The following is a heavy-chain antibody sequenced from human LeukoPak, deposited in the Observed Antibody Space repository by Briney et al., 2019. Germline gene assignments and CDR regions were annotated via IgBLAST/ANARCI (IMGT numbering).Heavy chain of an antibody. Sequence: PSETLSLTCTVSGGSISSGGYYWSWIRQHPGKGLEWIGYIYYSGSTYYNPSLKSRVTISVDTSKNQFSLKLSSVTAADTAAYYCARLYFDSTYYFDYWGQGTLVTVSS. CDR3: ARLYFDSTYYFDY. CDR1: GGSISSGGYY. D-gene: IGHD3-9*01. CDR2: IYYSGST. V-gene: IGHV4-31*03. J-gene: IGHJ4*02.